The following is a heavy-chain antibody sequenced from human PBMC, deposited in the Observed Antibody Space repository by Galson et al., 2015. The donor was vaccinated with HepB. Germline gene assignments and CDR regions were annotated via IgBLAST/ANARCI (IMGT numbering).Heavy chain of an antibody. Sequence: RLSCAASGFTFSRFSSYSMSWVRQAPGKGLEWVANIGQDGREIYYVDSVKGRFTISRDNAKNSLYLQMNTLRAEDTAVYYCARPYSSSWYSALSLGYWGQGTLVAVSS. CDR2: IGQDGREI. D-gene: IGHD6-13*01. V-gene: IGHV3-7*03. J-gene: IGHJ4*02. CDR3: ARPYSSSWYSALSLGY. CDR1: GFTFSRFSSYS.